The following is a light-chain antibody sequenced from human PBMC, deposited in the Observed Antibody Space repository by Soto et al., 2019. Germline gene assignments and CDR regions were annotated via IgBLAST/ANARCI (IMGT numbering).Light chain of an antibody. J-gene: IGLJ7*01. CDR1: TGAVTSNHH. V-gene: IGLV7-46*01. CDR2: DTS. Sequence: QAVVTQEPSLTMSPGGTVTLACGSSTGAVTSNHHPDWFQQKAGQAPRTLIYDTSNKHSCTPARFSGSLLGDKAALTLSGAQPEDEAQYYCFLFDNAARVLGEGIQLTVL. CDR3: FLFDNAARV.